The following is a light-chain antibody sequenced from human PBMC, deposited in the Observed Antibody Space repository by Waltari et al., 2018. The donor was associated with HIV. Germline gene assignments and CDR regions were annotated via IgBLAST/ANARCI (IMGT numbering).Light chain of an antibody. CDR1: QGISSY. Sequence: DIQLTQSPSFLSASVGDRVTIACRASQGISSYLAWYQQKPGKAPKLLIYAASTLQSGVPSRFSGSGSGTEFTLTISSLHPEDFATYYCQQLNSNPFTFGPGTKVDIK. CDR3: QQLNSNPFT. V-gene: IGKV1-9*01. J-gene: IGKJ3*01. CDR2: AAS.